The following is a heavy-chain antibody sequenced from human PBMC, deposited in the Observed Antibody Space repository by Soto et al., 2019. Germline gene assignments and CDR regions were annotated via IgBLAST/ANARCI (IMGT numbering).Heavy chain of an antibody. CDR1: GFTFSSYW. J-gene: IGHJ4*02. V-gene: IGHV3-74*01. Sequence: GGSLRLSCAASGFTFSSYWMHWVRQAPGKGLVWVSRINSDGSSTSYADSVKGRFTISRDNAKNTLYRQMNSLRAEDTAVYYCARDRFDDYGDYVIDLYDYWGQGTLVTVSS. CDR3: ARDRFDDYGDYVIDLYDY. D-gene: IGHD4-17*01. CDR2: INSDGSST.